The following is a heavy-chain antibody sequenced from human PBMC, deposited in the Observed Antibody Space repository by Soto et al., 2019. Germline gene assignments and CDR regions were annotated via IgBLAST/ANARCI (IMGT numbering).Heavy chain of an antibody. D-gene: IGHD4-17*01. CDR1: GYTFTSYD. CDR3: ASFHTVTTSFVY. CDR2: MNPNSGNT. J-gene: IGHJ4*02. Sequence: QVQLVQSWAEVKKPGASVKVSCKASGYTFTSYDINWVRQATGQGLEWMGWMNPNSGNTGYAQKFQGRVTMTRNTSIRTAYMELSSLRSEDTAVYYCASFHTVTTSFVYWGQGTLVTVSS. V-gene: IGHV1-8*01.